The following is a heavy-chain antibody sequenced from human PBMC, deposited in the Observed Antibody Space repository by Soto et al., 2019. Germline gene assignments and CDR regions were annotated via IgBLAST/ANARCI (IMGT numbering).Heavy chain of an antibody. V-gene: IGHV2-5*02. CDR3: AHPNDSGDYEYYFDY. D-gene: IGHD4-17*01. Sequence: QITLKESGPTLVKPTQTLTLTCTFSGFSLSTSGVGVGWIRQPPGKALEWLALIYWDDDKRYSPSLKSRLTITKDTSKNQVVLTMTNMDPVDTATYYCAHPNDSGDYEYYFDYWGQGTLVTVSS. CDR2: IYWDDDK. CDR1: GFSLSTSGVG. J-gene: IGHJ4*02.